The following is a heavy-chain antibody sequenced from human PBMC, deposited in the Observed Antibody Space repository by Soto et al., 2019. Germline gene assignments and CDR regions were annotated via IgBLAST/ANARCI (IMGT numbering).Heavy chain of an antibody. V-gene: IGHV3-30*18. CDR2: ISYDGSNK. CDR3: AKVSIEVGGLRDRYYYHNLDV. J-gene: IGHJ6*02. Sequence: QVQLVESGGGVVQPGRSLRLSCAASGFIFSNYGMHWVRQAPGKGLEWVAVISYDGSNKYYTDSVKGRFTISRDNSKNPLYLQMSSLRPGETGVYYCAKVSIEVGGLRDRYYYHNLDVWGQGTTVTASS. D-gene: IGHD3-16*01. CDR1: GFIFSNYG.